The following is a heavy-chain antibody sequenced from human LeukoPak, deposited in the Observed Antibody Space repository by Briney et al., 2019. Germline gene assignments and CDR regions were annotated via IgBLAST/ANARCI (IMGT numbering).Heavy chain of an antibody. Sequence: QPGGSLRLSCAASGFTFSSYSMNWVRQAPGKGLEWVSAISGSGGSTYYADSVKGRFTISRDNAKNSLYLQMNSLRAEDTAVYCCARNELARPDYYYYYMDVWGKGTTVTVSS. D-gene: IGHD6-6*01. CDR1: GFTFSSYS. CDR3: ARNELARPDYYYYYMDV. V-gene: IGHV3-48*01. CDR2: ISGSGGST. J-gene: IGHJ6*03.